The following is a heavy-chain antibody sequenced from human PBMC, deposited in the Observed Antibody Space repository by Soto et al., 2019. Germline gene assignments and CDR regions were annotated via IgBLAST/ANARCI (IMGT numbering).Heavy chain of an antibody. V-gene: IGHV3-7*01. CDR3: ARDLRYSCSTSTCYRGGMDF. J-gene: IGHJ4*02. Sequence: PGGPCTPPCAASVFTASDYWMSGVRQATGKGLAWVANITEDGSEIYYVDSVKGRFTFSRDNAKKSLYLQMNSLRAEDTAVYYCARDLRYSCSTSTCYRGGMDFWGQGTLVTVSS. D-gene: IGHD2-2*01. CDR2: ITEDGSEI. CDR1: VFTASDYW.